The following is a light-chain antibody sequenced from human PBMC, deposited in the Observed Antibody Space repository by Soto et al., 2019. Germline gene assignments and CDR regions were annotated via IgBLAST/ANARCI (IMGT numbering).Light chain of an antibody. Sequence: QSVLTQPRSVSGSPGQSVTISCTGTSSDVGDYDYVSWYRQHPGKAPKLMIYDVSKRPSGVPDRFSGSKSGNTASLTISGLQAEDEADYYCCSYAGSYTYVFGTGTKVTVL. CDR2: DVS. J-gene: IGLJ1*01. V-gene: IGLV2-11*01. CDR1: SSDVGDYDY. CDR3: CSYAGSYTYV.